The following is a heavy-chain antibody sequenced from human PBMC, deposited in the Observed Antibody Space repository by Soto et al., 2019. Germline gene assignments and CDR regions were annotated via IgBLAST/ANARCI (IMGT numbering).Heavy chain of an antibody. D-gene: IGHD3-3*01. J-gene: IGHJ4*02. V-gene: IGHV3-23*01. CDR1: GFTFSSYA. Sequence: GGSLRLSCAASGFTFSSYAMSWVRQAPGKGLEWVSAISGSAGSTYYADSVKGRFTISRDNSKNTLYLQMNSLRAEDTAVYYCAKVDYDFWSGYDYWGQGTLVTVSS. CDR2: ISGSAGST. CDR3: AKVDYDFWSGYDY.